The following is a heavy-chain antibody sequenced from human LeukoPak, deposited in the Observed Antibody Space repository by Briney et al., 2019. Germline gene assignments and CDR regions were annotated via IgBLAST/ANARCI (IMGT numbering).Heavy chain of an antibody. Sequence: GGSLRLSCAASGFTVSSNYMSWVRQAPGKGLEWVSVIYSGGSTYYADSVKGRFTISRDNSKNTLYLQMNSLRAEDTAVYYCAKDYYGSGSYYKFDYWGQGTLVTVSS. CDR2: IYSGGST. V-gene: IGHV3-53*01. D-gene: IGHD3-10*01. CDR1: GFTVSSNY. CDR3: AKDYYGSGSYYKFDY. J-gene: IGHJ4*02.